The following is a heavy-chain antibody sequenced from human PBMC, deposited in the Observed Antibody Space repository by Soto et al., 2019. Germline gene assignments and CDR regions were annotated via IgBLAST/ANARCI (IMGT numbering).Heavy chain of an antibody. D-gene: IGHD3-3*01. CDR3: AREFGILGVVKTGGNYYYYGMDV. V-gene: IGHV1-69*13. CDR2: IIPIFGTA. Sequence: SVKVACKASGGTFSSYAISWVRQAPGQGLEWMGGIIPIFGTANYAQKFQGRVTITADESTSTAYMELSSLRSEDTAVYYCAREFGILGVVKTGGNYYYYGMDVWGQGTTVTVSS. CDR1: GGTFSSYA. J-gene: IGHJ6*02.